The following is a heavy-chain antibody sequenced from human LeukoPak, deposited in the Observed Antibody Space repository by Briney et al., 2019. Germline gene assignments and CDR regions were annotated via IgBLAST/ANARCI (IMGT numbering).Heavy chain of an antibody. J-gene: IGHJ6*02. CDR3: AKDLYLQYCRGSACYLNYYNMDV. CDR2: ISYDGSNK. D-gene: IGHD2-15*01. V-gene: IGHV3-30*18. CDR1: GFTFSSYG. Sequence: GGSLRLSCAASGFTFSSYGMHWVRQAPGKGLEWVAVISYDGSNKYYADSVKGRFTISGDNSKDTLYLQMNGLRAEDTAVYYCAKDLYLQYCRGSACYLNYYNMDVWGQGTTVAVFS.